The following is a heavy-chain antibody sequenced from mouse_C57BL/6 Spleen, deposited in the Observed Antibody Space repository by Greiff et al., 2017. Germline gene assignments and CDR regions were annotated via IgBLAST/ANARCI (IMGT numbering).Heavy chain of an antibody. V-gene: IGHV5-6*01. CDR3: ARREGITTAGFAY. CDR2: ISSGGSYT. D-gene: IGHD1-2*01. Sequence: EVQVVESGGDLVQPGGSLNLSCAASGFTFSSYGMSWVRQTPDKRLEWVATISSGGSYTYYPDSVKGRFTISRDNAKNTLYLQMSSLKSEDTAMYYCARREGITTAGFAYWGQGTLVTVSA. J-gene: IGHJ3*01. CDR1: GFTFSSYG.